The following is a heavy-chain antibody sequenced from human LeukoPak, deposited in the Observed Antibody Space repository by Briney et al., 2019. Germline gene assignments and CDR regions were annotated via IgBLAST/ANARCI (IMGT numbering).Heavy chain of an antibody. CDR3: ARPGKQWLADY. Sequence: GESLKIFCMGSGYSFSNYWIGWGRQMPGKGVEWMVIIYPGECNIRYCPSFQGQVTISAAKSISPAYLQWSSLTASATAMYYCARPGKQWLADYWGQGTLVTVSS. D-gene: IGHD6-19*01. CDR2: IYPGECNI. V-gene: IGHV5-51*01. CDR1: GYSFSNYW. J-gene: IGHJ4*02.